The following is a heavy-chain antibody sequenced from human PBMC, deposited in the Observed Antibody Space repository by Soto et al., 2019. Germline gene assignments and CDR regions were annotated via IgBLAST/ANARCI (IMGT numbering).Heavy chain of an antibody. CDR3: AHTSRPEVLRFLEWLLLPFDY. J-gene: IGHJ4*02. Sequence: EVQLVESGGGLVQPGGSLRLSCAASGFTVSSNYMSWVRQAPGKGLEWVSVIYSGGSTYYADSVKGRFTISRDNSKNTLYLQMNSLRAEDTAVYYCAHTSRPEVLRFLEWLLLPFDYWGQGTLVTVSS. CDR2: IYSGGST. V-gene: IGHV3-66*01. CDR1: GFTVSSNY. D-gene: IGHD3-3*01.